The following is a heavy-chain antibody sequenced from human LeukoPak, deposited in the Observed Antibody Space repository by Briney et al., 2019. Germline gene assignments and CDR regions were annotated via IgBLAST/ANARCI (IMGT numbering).Heavy chain of an antibody. Sequence: PGGSLRLSCAASGFTFSSYAMSWVRQAPGRGLEWVSAISGSGGSTYYADSVKGRFTISRDNSKNTLYLQMNSLRAEDTAVYYCAKNIPAVDSLSWYFDLWGRGTLVTVSS. J-gene: IGHJ2*01. CDR3: AKNIPAVDSLSWYFDL. CDR2: ISGSGGST. CDR1: GFTFSSYA. D-gene: IGHD3-9*01. V-gene: IGHV3-23*01.